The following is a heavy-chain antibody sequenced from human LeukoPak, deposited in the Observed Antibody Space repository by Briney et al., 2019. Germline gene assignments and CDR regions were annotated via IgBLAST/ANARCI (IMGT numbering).Heavy chain of an antibody. CDR3: ARDNTTTGPFDY. CDR2: IDPSGGST. Sequence: ASVKVSCKASGYTFTNYYMHWLRQAPGQGLEWMGIIDPSGGSTSYSQKFQGRVTMTRDTSTSTVYMELSSMRSENTAVYYCARDNTTTGPFDYWGQGTLVTVSS. D-gene: IGHD1-1*01. CDR1: GYTFTNYY. J-gene: IGHJ4*02. V-gene: IGHV1-46*01.